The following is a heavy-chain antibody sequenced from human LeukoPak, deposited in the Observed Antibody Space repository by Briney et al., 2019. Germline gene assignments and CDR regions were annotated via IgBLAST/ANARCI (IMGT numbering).Heavy chain of an antibody. J-gene: IGHJ3*02. CDR1: GFTFSSYA. Sequence: QTGGSLRLSCAASGFTFSSYAMHWVRQAPGKGLEYVSAISSNGGSTYYANSVKGRFTISRDNSKNTLYLQMGSLRAEDMAVYYCARSRGGWHKDDAFDIWGQGTMVTVSS. CDR2: ISSNGGST. CDR3: ARSRGGWHKDDAFDI. D-gene: IGHD6-19*01. V-gene: IGHV3-64*01.